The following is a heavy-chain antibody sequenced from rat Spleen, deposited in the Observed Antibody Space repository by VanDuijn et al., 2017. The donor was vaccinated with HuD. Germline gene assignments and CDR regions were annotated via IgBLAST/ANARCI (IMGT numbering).Heavy chain of an antibody. J-gene: IGHJ2*01. Sequence: EVQLVESDGDLVQPGRSLKLSCAASGFTFSNYDMAWVRQAPTKGLEWVASISTSGGSTYYRDSVKGRFTVSRDNAKSTLYLQMDSLRSEDTATYYCARGGFDYWGQGVMVTVSS. CDR3: ARGGFDY. CDR2: ISTSGGST. V-gene: IGHV5S23*01. CDR1: GFTFSNYD.